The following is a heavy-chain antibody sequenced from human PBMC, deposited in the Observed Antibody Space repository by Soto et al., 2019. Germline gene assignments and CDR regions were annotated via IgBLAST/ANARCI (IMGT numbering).Heavy chain of an antibody. CDR2: IYASGTT. CDR3: ARSHSFDGSIYHYYFDF. J-gene: IGHJ4*02. V-gene: IGHV4-59*01. CDR1: GGSIGSFY. D-gene: IGHD3-3*02. Sequence: SETLSLTCTVSGGSIGSFYWSWIRQPPGGTLEWIGYIYASGTTTYNPSLESRVTMSVDMPNNEFSLDLTSVTAADTAVYYCARSHSFDGSIYHYYFDFWGQGTLVTVS.